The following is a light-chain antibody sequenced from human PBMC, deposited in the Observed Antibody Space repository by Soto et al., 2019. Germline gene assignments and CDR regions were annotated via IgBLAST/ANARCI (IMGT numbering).Light chain of an antibody. CDR3: QQYNSFSV. V-gene: IGKV1-5*01. CDR1: QSISSW. Sequence: DLQMTQSPSTLSASVGDRVTITCRASQSISSWLAWYQQKPGKAPKLLIYDASSLESGVPSRFSGSGSGTEFTLTISSLQPDDFATYYCQQYNSFSVFGGGTKVEIK. CDR2: DAS. J-gene: IGKJ4*01.